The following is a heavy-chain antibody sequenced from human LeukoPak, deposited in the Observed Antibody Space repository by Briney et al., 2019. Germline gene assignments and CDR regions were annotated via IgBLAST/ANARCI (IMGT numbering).Heavy chain of an antibody. Sequence: GGSLRLSCAASGFTFSSYSMNWVRQAPGKGLEWVSSISSSSSYIYYADSVKGRFTISRDNAKNSLYLQMNSLRAEDTAVYYCAREGSSGWYMPYYFDYWGRGTLVTVSS. J-gene: IGHJ4*02. D-gene: IGHD6-19*01. V-gene: IGHV3-21*01. CDR2: ISSSSSYI. CDR1: GFTFSSYS. CDR3: AREGSSGWYMPYYFDY.